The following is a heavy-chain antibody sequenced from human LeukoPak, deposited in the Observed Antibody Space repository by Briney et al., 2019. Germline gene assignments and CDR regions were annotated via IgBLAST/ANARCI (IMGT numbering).Heavy chain of an antibody. Sequence: SETLSLTCTVSGGSISSYYWGWIRQPPGKGLEWIGSIYYSGSTYYNPSLKSRVTISVDKSKNQFSLKLSSVTAADTAVYYCARAAPGWYYFDYWGQGTLVTVSS. V-gene: IGHV4-39*07. CDR1: GGSISSYY. CDR2: IYYSGST. CDR3: ARAAPGWYYFDY. D-gene: IGHD2-8*01. J-gene: IGHJ4*02.